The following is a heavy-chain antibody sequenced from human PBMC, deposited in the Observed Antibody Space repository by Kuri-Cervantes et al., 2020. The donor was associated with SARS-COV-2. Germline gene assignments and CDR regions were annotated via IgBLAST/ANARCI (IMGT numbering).Heavy chain of an antibody. CDR3: ARLVVAATLYYYYYMDV. CDR1: GFTFSSYS. V-gene: IGHV4-59*08. J-gene: IGHJ6*03. CDR2: IYYSGST. Sequence: ESLKISCAASGFTFSSYSMNWVRQPPGKGLEWIGYIYYSGSTNYNPSLKSRVTISVDTSKNQFSLKLSSVTAADTAVYYCARLVVAATLYYYYYMDVWGKGTTVTVSS. D-gene: IGHD2-15*01.